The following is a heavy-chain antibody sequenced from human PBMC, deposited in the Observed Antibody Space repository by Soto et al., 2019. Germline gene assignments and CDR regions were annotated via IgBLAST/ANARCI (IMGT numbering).Heavy chain of an antibody. CDR3: ARESLRLERAFDI. J-gene: IGHJ3*02. CDR2: IYSGGST. Sequence: GGSLRLSCAASGFTVSSNYMSWVRQAPGKGLEWVSVIYSGGSTYYADSVKGRFTISRDNSKNTLYLQMNSLRAEDTVVYYCARESLRLERAFDIWGQGTMVTVSS. CDR1: GFTVSSNY. V-gene: IGHV3-66*01. D-gene: IGHD6-25*01.